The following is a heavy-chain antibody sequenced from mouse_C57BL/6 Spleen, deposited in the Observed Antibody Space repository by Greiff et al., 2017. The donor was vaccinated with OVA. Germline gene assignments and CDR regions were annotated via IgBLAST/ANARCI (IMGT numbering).Heavy chain of an antibody. CDR3: ASGVDGPAWFAY. D-gene: IGHD1-1*02. CDR1: GYTFTDYY. J-gene: IGHJ3*01. CDR2: INPYNGGT. Sequence: VQLKQSGPVLVKPGASVKMSCKASGYTFTDYYMNWVKQSHGKSLEWIGVINPYNGGTSYNQKFKGKATLTVDKSSSTAYMELNSLTSEDSAVYYCASGVDGPAWFAYWGQGTLVTVSA. V-gene: IGHV1-19*01.